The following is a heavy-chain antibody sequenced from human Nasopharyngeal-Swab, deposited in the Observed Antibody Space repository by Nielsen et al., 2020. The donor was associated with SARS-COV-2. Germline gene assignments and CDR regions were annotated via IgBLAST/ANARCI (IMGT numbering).Heavy chain of an antibody. CDR1: GFTFSSYS. V-gene: IGHV3-21*01. D-gene: IGHD1-1*01. J-gene: IGHJ4*02. CDR3: ARASRGTSTRTFDY. Sequence: GGSLRLSCAASGFTFSSYSMNWVRQAPGKGLEWVSSISSSSSYIYYADSVKGRFTISRDNAKNSLYLQMNSLRAEDTAVYYCARASRGTSTRTFDYRGQGTLVTVSS. CDR2: ISSSSSYI.